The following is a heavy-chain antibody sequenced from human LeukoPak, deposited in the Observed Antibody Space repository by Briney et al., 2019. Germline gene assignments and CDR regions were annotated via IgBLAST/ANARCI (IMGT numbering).Heavy chain of an antibody. CDR3: ARTLRGYSYGYHFDY. V-gene: IGHV5-51*01. D-gene: IGHD5-18*01. CDR1: GYGFISYW. CDR2: IYPGDSDT. Sequence: GESLQIFCKGSGYGFISYWIGWVRQMPGKGLVGLGIIYPGDSDTRYIPSFQGQVTISADKSIRTAYLQWSSLKASDTAMYYCARTLRGYSYGYHFDYWGQGTLVTVSS. J-gene: IGHJ4*02.